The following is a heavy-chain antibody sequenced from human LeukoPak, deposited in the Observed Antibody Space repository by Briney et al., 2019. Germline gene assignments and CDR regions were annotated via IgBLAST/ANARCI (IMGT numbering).Heavy chain of an antibody. Sequence: GGSLRLSCAASGFTFSSYRMSWVRQAPGKGLEWVANIKQDGSEKYYVDSVKGRFTISRDNAKNSLYLQMNSLRAEDTAVYYCVRPGGGGSYGWFDPWGQGTLVTVSS. CDR1: GFTFSSYR. CDR3: VRPGGGGSYGWFDP. D-gene: IGHD1-26*01. J-gene: IGHJ5*02. CDR2: IKQDGSEK. V-gene: IGHV3-7*01.